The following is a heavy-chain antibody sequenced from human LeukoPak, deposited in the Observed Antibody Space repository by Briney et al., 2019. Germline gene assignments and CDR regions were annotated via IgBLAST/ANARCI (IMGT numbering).Heavy chain of an antibody. CDR1: GYSISSGYY. CDR2: ICHSGST. V-gene: IGHV4-38-2*02. Sequence: SETLSLTCTVSGYSISSGYYWGWIRQPPGKGLEWIGSICHSGSTYYNPSLKSRVTLSVDTSKNQFSLKLSSVTAADTAVYYCAREVAAAGNFDYWGQGTLVTVSS. D-gene: IGHD6-13*01. CDR3: AREVAAAGNFDY. J-gene: IGHJ4*02.